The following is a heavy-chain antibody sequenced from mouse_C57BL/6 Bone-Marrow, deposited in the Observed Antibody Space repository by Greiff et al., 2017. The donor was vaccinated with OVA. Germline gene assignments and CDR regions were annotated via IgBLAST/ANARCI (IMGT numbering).Heavy chain of an antibody. V-gene: IGHV14-3*01. CDR1: GFNIKNTY. J-gene: IGHJ3*01. CDR3: ARHYYGSSSFAY. Sequence: EVKVEESVAELVRPGASVKLSCTASGFNIKNTYMHWVKQRPEQGLEWIGRIDPANGNTKYAPKFQGKATITADTSSNTAYLQLSSLTSEDTAIYYCARHYYGSSSFAYWGQGTLVTVSA. CDR2: IDPANGNT. D-gene: IGHD1-1*01.